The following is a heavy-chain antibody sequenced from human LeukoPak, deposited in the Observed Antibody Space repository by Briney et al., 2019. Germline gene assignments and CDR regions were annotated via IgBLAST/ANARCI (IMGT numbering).Heavy chain of an antibody. CDR2: ISGSVGST. J-gene: IGHJ5*02. D-gene: IGHD6-19*01. CDR3: APSSSGWRNWFDP. Sequence: GGSLRLSCAASGFTFSSYAMSWVRQAPGKGLEWVSAISGSVGSTYYADSVKGRFTISRDNSKNTLYLQMNSLRAEDTAVYYCAPSSSGWRNWFDPWGQGTLVTVSS. CDR1: GFTFSSYA. V-gene: IGHV3-23*01.